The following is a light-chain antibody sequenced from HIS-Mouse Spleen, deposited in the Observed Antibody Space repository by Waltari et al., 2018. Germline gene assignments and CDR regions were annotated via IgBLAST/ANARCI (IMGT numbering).Light chain of an antibody. J-gene: IGLJ3*02. CDR3: CSYAGSSTWV. Sequence: QSALTQPASVSGSPGQSITLSCTGTSSDVGRYNLVSWYQQHPGKAPKLMIYEGSKRPSVVSNRFSGSKSGNTASLTISGLQAEDEADYYCCSYAGSSTWVFGGGTKLTVL. CDR2: EGS. V-gene: IGLV2-23*01. CDR1: SSDVGRYNL.